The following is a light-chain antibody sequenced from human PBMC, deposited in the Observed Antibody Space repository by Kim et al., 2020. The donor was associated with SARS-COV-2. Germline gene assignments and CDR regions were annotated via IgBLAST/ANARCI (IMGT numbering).Light chain of an antibody. CDR1: QSVLYTSNNKNY. CDR2: WAS. CDR3: QQYFSIST. V-gene: IGKV4-1*01. Sequence: RATITCKSSQSVLYTSNNKNYLAWYQKKPGQPPKLLIYWASTRESGVPDRFSGSGSGTDFTLTINTLQAEDVAVYYCQQYFSISTFGQGTRLEIK. J-gene: IGKJ5*01.